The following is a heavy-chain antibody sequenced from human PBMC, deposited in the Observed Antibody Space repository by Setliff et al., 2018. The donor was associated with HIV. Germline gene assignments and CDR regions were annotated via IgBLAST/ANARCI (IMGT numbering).Heavy chain of an antibody. J-gene: IGHJ4*02. CDR3: ARNQGSSFGQGFDY. CDR2: ISHSGTYT. D-gene: IGHD6-13*01. Sequence: GGSLRLSCAGSGFSFGDHYVAWIRQSPGKGLEWISYISHSGTYTNYAASVKGRFTISKDESKNLLFLQMNSLKTEDTAVYYCARNQGSSFGQGFDYWGQGTLVTVSS. CDR1: GFSFGDHY. V-gene: IGHV3-11*03.